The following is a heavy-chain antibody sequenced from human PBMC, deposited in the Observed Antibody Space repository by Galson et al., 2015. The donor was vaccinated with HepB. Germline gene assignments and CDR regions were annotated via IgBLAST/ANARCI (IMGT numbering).Heavy chain of an antibody. CDR1: GFTFSSYA. D-gene: IGHD2-2*01. CDR3: AKVDRQCSSTSCWSFYGMDV. V-gene: IGHV3-23*01. Sequence: SLRLSCAASGFTFSSYAMSWVRQAPGKGLERVSAISGSGGSTYYADSVRGRFTISRDNSKNTLYLQMNSLRAEDTAVYYCAKVDRQCSSTSCWSFYGMDVWGQGTTVTVSS. J-gene: IGHJ6*02. CDR2: ISGSGGST.